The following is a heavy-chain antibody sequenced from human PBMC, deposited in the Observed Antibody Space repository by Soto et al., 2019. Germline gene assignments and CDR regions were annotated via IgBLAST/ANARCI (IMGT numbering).Heavy chain of an antibody. V-gene: IGHV3-30-3*01. CDR2: ISYDGSNK. CDR1: GFTFSSYA. Sequence: GGSLRLSCAASGFTFSSYAMHWVRQAPGKGLEWVAVISYDGSNKYYADSVKGRFTISRDNSKKTLYLQMNSLRAEDTAVYYCARESEALDYWGQGTLVTVSS. J-gene: IGHJ4*02. CDR3: ARESEALDY.